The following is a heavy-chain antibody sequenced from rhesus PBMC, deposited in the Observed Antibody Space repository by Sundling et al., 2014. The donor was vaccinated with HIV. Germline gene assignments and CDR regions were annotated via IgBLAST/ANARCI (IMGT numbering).Heavy chain of an antibody. CDR2: IYGSSGSS. D-gene: IGHD4-23*01. V-gene: IGHV4-147*01. J-gene: IGHJ4*01. CDR1: GDSISDSY. CDR3: ARDSVTAYFDY. Sequence: QVQLQESGPGVVKPSETLSLICSVSGDSISDSYRWTWIRQPPGKGLEWIGRIYGSSGSSSYNPSLTSRVTISTDTSKNQFSLKLSSMTAADTAVYYCARDSVTAYFDYWGRGTPGHRLF.